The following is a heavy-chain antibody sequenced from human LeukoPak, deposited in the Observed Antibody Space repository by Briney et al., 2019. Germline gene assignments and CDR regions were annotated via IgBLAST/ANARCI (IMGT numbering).Heavy chain of an antibody. CDR1: GFTFSSYS. CDR3: AKENYGLVGATTWFDP. Sequence: GGSLRLSCAASGFTFSSYSMNWVRQAPGKGLEWVSYISSSSSTIYYADSVKGRFTISRDNAKNTLYLQMNSLRAEDTAVYYCAKENYGLVGATTWFDPWGQGTLVTVSS. CDR2: ISSSSSTI. J-gene: IGHJ5*02. D-gene: IGHD1-26*01. V-gene: IGHV3-48*01.